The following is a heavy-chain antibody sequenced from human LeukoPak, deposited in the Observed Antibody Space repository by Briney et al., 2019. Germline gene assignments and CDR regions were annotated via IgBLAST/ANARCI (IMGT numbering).Heavy chain of an antibody. Sequence: ASVKVSCKASGYTFTAYYIHWLRQAPGQGLEWMGWINPNSGGTNYAQKFQGRVTMTRDTSISTAYMELSRLRSDDTAVYYCARGSIFGVADFDYWGQGTLVTVSS. CDR3: ARGSIFGVADFDY. CDR1: GYTFTAYY. V-gene: IGHV1-2*02. J-gene: IGHJ4*02. CDR2: INPNSGGT. D-gene: IGHD3-3*01.